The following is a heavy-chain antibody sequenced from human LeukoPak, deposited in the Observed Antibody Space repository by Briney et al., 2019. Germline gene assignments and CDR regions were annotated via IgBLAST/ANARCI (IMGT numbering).Heavy chain of an antibody. Sequence: GGSLRLSCAASGFIFRNSGMHWVRQALGKGLEWVAFIRYDGSIKYYADSVNGRFTISRDNSKNTLYLQMNSLRAEDTAVYYCAKDVNTGGDYFDYWGQGTPVTVSS. CDR2: IRYDGSIK. D-gene: IGHD1-14*01. J-gene: IGHJ4*02. CDR1: GFIFRNSG. CDR3: AKDVNTGGDYFDY. V-gene: IGHV3-30*02.